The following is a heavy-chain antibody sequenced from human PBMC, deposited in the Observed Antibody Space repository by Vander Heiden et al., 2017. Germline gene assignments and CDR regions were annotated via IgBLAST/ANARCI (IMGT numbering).Heavy chain of an antibody. CDR3: ARGQWAGSYPGY. Sequence: QVQLQQSGAGLLKPSETLSPTCAVYGGSFSGYYWSWTRQPPGKGLEWIGEINHSGSTNYNPSLKSRVTISVDTSKNQFSLKLSSVTAADTAVYYCARGQWAGSYPGYWCQGTLVTVSS. CDR1: GGSFSGYY. J-gene: IGHJ4*02. V-gene: IGHV4-34*01. D-gene: IGHD3-10*01. CDR2: INHSGST.